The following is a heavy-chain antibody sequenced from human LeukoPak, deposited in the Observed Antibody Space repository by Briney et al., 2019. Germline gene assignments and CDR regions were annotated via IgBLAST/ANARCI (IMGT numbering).Heavy chain of an antibody. CDR2: VWYDGSED. J-gene: IGHJ4*02. D-gene: IGHD2-21*01. CDR1: GFTFSSYI. Sequence: GGSLRLSCAGSGFTFSSYIMHWVRQTPGKGLEWVALVWYDGSEDYYRDSVKGRFTLSRDNSKNTLSLQMNTLRAEDTAVYYCARDNYGGILDFWGQGTLVTVSS. V-gene: IGHV3-33*08. CDR3: ARDNYGGILDF.